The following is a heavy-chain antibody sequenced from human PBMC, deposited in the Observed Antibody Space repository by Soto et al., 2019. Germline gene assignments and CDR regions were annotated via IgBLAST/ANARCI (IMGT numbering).Heavy chain of an antibody. D-gene: IGHD3-3*01. V-gene: IGHV3-66*01. J-gene: IGHJ4*02. Sequence: GGSLRLSCVASGFTVSSNYMNWVRQAPGKGLEWVSVIYSGGSTYHADSVKGRFTISRDISNNTLFLQMSSLRAEDTAVYYCARGPNGALDFWSGATFDYWGQGTLVTVSS. CDR1: GFTVSSNY. CDR3: ARGPNGALDFWSGATFDY. CDR2: IYSGGST.